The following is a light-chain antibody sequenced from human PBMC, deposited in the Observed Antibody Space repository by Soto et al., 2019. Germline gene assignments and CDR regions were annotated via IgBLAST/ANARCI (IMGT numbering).Light chain of an antibody. Sequence: DIQMTQSPSSLSASVGDRVTITCRASQTISSPLSWYQQKPGKVPELLIYATSRLQSGVPSRFSGSRSGTDFTFTISSLQPEDFATYYCQHSYGTPAFGQGTRLEIK. CDR2: ATS. J-gene: IGKJ5*01. CDR1: QTISSP. V-gene: IGKV1-39*01. CDR3: QHSYGTPA.